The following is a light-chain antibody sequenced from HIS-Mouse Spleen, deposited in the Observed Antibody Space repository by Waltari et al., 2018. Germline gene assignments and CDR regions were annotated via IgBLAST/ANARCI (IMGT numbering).Light chain of an antibody. Sequence: QSALTQPASVSGSPGQSITISCTGTSSDVGSYNLVSWYQQHTGKAPKLMIYVGSKRPSGVSNRFSGSKSGNTASLTISGLQAEDEADYYCCSYAGSSTWVFGGGTKMTVL. CDR2: VGS. J-gene: IGLJ3*02. CDR3: CSYAGSSTWV. V-gene: IGLV2-23*01. CDR1: SSDVGSYNL.